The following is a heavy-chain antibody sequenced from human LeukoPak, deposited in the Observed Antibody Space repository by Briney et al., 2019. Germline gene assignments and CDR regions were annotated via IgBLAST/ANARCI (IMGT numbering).Heavy chain of an antibody. CDR2: IWLYVSCQ. CDR1: GLTFSNYG. V-gene: IGHV3-33*01. J-gene: IGHJ1*01. D-gene: IGHD3-22*01. CDR3: ERGEYYDSSGYSQYFQH. Sequence: GGSLRLSCAASGLTFSNYGVHRVPQAPGRGLEMLAIIWLYVSCQYYAGSVKGRLTIARDNSKNTLYLQMYSLRAEDTAVCYCERGEYYDSSGYSQYFQHWGQGTLVTVSS.